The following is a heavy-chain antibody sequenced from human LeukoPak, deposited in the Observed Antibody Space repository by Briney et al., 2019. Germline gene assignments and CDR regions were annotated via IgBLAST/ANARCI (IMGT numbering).Heavy chain of an antibody. CDR3: ARLEYSSSSWVDP. Sequence: SETLSLTCTVSGGSISSYYWSWIRQPPGKGLEWIGSIYYSGSTYYNPSLKSRVTISVDTSKNQFSLKLSSVTAADTAVYYCARLEYSSSSWVDPWGQGTLVTVSS. D-gene: IGHD6-6*01. CDR1: GGSISSYY. V-gene: IGHV4-59*05. CDR2: IYYSGST. J-gene: IGHJ5*02.